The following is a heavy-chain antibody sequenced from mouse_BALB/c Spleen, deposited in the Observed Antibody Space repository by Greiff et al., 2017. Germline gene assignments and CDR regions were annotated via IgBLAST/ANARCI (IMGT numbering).Heavy chain of an antibody. V-gene: IGHV5-17*02. D-gene: IGHD1-1*01. CDR1: GFTFSSFG. Sequence: EVMLVESGGGLVQPGGSRKLSCAASGFTFSSFGMHWVRQAPEKGLEWVAYISSGSSTIYYADTVKGRFTISRDNPKNTLFLQMTSLRSEDTAMYYCARSKGYYGSSTYWYFDVWGAGTTVTVSS. J-gene: IGHJ1*01. CDR3: ARSKGYYGSSTYWYFDV. CDR2: ISSGSSTI.